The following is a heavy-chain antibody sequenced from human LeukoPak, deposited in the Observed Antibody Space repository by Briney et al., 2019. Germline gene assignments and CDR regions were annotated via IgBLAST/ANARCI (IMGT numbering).Heavy chain of an antibody. V-gene: IGHV3-9*01. CDR3: ARGGDLNRLFGNYMDV. Sequence: PGGSLRLSCAASGFTFDDYAMHWVRQAPGKGLEWVSGISWNSGSIGYADSVKGRFTISRDNAKNSLYLQMNSLRAEDTAVYYCARGGDLNRLFGNYMDVWGKGTTVTVSS. CDR1: GFTFDDYA. CDR2: ISWNSGSI. D-gene: IGHD3-22*01. J-gene: IGHJ6*03.